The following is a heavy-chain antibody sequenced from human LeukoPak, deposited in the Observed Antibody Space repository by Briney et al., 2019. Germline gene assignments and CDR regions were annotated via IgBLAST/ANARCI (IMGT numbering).Heavy chain of an antibody. D-gene: IGHD4-23*01. Sequence: PRRSLRLSCALSAFTVSGNYMSWVRQAAGNGLEWVSLIYSGDTTLYADSVKGRFTISRDISKNTVYLQMNSLRAEDTAVYYCARRDGGYSHPYDYWGQGILVTVSS. CDR3: ARRDGGYSHPYDY. CDR1: AFTVSGNY. CDR2: IYSGDTT. J-gene: IGHJ4*02. V-gene: IGHV3-53*01.